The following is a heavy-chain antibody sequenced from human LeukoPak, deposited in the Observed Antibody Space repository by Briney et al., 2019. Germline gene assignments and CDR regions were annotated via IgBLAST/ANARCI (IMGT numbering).Heavy chain of an antibody. D-gene: IGHD3-22*01. Sequence: GGSLRLSCAASGFAFSTYWMHWVRHAPGKGLVWVSHIHSTGSVTSCADSVKGRFTISRDNAKNTLYLQMNCLRAEDTAVYYCARDRGYSIDSWGQGTLVTVSS. J-gene: IGHJ4*02. V-gene: IGHV3-74*01. CDR1: GFAFSTYW. CDR3: ARDRGYSIDS. CDR2: IHSTGSVT.